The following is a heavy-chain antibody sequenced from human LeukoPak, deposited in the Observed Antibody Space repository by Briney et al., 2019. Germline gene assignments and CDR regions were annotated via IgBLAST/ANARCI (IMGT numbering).Heavy chain of an antibody. V-gene: IGHV4-39*01. D-gene: IGHD3-9*01. CDR2: IYYSGST. CDR1: GGSISSSSYY. Sequence: SETLPLTCTVSGGSISSSSYYWGWIRQPPGKGLEWIGSIYYSGSTYYNPSLKSRVTISVDTSKNQFSLKLSSVTAADTAVYYCARHFALLRYFDWLLPFDYWGQGTLVTVSS. CDR3: ARHFALLRYFDWLLPFDY. J-gene: IGHJ4*02.